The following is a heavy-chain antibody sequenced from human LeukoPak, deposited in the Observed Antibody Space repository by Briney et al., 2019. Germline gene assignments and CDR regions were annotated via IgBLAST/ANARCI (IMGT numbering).Heavy chain of an antibody. Sequence: GGSLRLSCAASGFTFSGSAMHWVRQASGKGLEWVGRIRSKANSYATAYAASVKGRFTISRDDSKNTAYLQMNSLKTEDTAVYYCTRHVLYYDSSGYPDAFDIWGQGTMVTVSS. D-gene: IGHD3-22*01. J-gene: IGHJ3*02. CDR1: GFTFSGSA. V-gene: IGHV3-73*01. CDR2: IRSKANSYAT. CDR3: TRHVLYYDSSGYPDAFDI.